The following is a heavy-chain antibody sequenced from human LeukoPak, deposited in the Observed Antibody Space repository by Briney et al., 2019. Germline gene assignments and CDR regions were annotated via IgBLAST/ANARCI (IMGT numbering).Heavy chain of an antibody. D-gene: IGHD5-24*01. CDR2: ISERGGST. J-gene: IGHJ4*02. CDR1: GITLSNYG. V-gene: IGHV3-23*01. Sequence: GGSLRLSCVVSGITLSNYGMSWVRQAPGKGLEWASGISERGGSTNYADSVKGRFTIFRDNSKKTQYLQMNSLRGEDTAVYYCAKTGTEDGYNIYFDHWGQGTLVTVSS. CDR3: AKTGTEDGYNIYFDH.